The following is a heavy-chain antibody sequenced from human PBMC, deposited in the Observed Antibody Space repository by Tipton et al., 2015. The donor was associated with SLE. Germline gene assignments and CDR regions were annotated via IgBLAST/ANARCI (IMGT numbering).Heavy chain of an antibody. CDR2: IRHDGSNK. Sequence: SLRLSCAASGFTFSSYGMHWVRQAPGKGLEWVAFIRHDGSNKCYADSVKGRFTISRDHSKNTLYLQMNSLRAEDTAVYYCARETRVDATFSKYNRFDTWGQGVLVSVSS. J-gene: IGHJ5*02. V-gene: IGHV3-30*02. CDR1: GFTFSSYG. D-gene: IGHD1-26*01. CDR3: ARETRVDATFSKYNRFDT.